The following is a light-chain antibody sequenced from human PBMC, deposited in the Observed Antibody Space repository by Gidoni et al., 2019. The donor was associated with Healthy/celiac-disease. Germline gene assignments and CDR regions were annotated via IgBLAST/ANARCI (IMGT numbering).Light chain of an antibody. Sequence: EMVLTKSPGTLALSPGARATLSCRASQSVSSSYLAWYQQKPGQAPRLLIYGASSRATGIPDRFSGSGSGTDFTLTISRLEPADFAVYYCQQYGSSPPRTFGQGTKVEIK. CDR3: QQYGSSPPRT. J-gene: IGKJ1*01. CDR2: GAS. V-gene: IGKV3-20*01. CDR1: QSVSSSY.